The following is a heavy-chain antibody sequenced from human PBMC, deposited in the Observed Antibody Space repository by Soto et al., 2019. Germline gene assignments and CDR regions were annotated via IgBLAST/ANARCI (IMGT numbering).Heavy chain of an antibody. CDR3: AKGAGGHYLYYAMDV. V-gene: IGHV3-23*01. D-gene: IGHD1-26*01. J-gene: IGHJ6*02. CDR2: VSGSGSNT. Sequence: GGSLRLSCAASGFTFSNYAMSWVRQAPGKGLEWVSVVSGSGSNTDYADSVKGRFTVSRDNSKNTLYLQMNSLRAEDTALYYCAKGAGGHYLYYAMDVWGQGTTVTVSS. CDR1: GFTFSNYA.